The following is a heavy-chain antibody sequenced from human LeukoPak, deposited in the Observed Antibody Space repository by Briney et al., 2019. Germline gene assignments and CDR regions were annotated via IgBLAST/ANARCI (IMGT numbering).Heavy chain of an antibody. CDR1: GGSFSGYY. CDR2: IYYSGRS. J-gene: IGHJ6*03. CDR3: ARAPLSSAYLHYYSMDV. D-gene: IGHD3-3*01. V-gene: IGHV4-34*01. Sequence: SETLSLTCAVYGGSFSGYYWSWIRQPPGKGLEWIGSIYYSGRSYYKVSLKSRVTISVDTSNNQFSLKLSSVTAADTALYYCARAPLSSAYLHYYSMDVWGKGTTVTVSS.